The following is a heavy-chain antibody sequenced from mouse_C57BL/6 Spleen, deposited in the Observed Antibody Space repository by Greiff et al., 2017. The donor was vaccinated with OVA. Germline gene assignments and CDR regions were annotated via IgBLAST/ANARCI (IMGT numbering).Heavy chain of an antibody. CDR1: GYTFTGYW. V-gene: IGHV1-9*01. CDR3: ARLGTTVVPRYFDV. CDR2: ILPGSVST. Sequence: VQLQESGAELMKPGASVKLSCKATGYTFTGYWIEWVKQRPGHGLEWIGEILPGSVSTKYNDKFKGKATFTADTSSNTAYRQLSSLTTEDSAIYYCARLGTTVVPRYFDVWGTGTTVTVSS. J-gene: IGHJ1*03. D-gene: IGHD1-1*01.